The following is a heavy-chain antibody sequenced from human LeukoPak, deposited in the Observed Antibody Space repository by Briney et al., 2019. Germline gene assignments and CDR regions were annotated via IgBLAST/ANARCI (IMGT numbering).Heavy chain of an antibody. Sequence: GGSLRLSCAASGFTISSYAMSWDRQAPGKGLERVSAISGSGGSAYYVDSVKGRFTISRDNSKNTLYLQMNSLKPEDTAVYYCTTIYKRWPPYYFDYWGQGTLVTVSS. CDR2: ISGSGGSA. J-gene: IGHJ4*02. CDR3: TTIYKRWPPYYFDY. CDR1: GFTISSYA. D-gene: IGHD5-24*01. V-gene: IGHV3-23*01.